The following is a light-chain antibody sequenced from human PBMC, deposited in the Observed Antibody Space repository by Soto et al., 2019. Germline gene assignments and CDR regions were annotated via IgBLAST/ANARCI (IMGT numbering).Light chain of an antibody. Sequence: QSVLTQPASVSGSPGQSVTISCTGTSSDVGGYNYVPWYQHHPGKAPKLMIYEVSNRPSGVSHRFSGSKSGNSASLTISELQDEDEADYYCNSYTRSTPLVFGGGTKVTVL. CDR2: EVS. CDR3: NSYTRSTPLV. CDR1: SSDVGGYNY. V-gene: IGLV2-14*01. J-gene: IGLJ2*01.